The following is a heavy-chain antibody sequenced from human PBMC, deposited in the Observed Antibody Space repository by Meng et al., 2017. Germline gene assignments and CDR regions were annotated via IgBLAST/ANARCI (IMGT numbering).Heavy chain of an antibody. CDR1: GYTFTSYD. CDR3: ARAMTTVMIDY. D-gene: IGHD4-17*01. J-gene: IGHJ4*02. Sequence: VQLVQSGVKVKKPGASMTVSGKASGYTFTSYDINWVRQATGQGLEWMGWMNPNSGNTGYAQKFQGRVTMTRNTSISTAYMELSSLRSEDTAVYYCARAMTTVMIDYWGQGTLVTVSS. V-gene: IGHV1-8*01. CDR2: MNPNSGNT.